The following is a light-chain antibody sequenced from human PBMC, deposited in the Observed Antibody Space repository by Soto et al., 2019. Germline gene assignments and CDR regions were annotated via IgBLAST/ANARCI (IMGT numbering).Light chain of an antibody. CDR1: RSISNW. J-gene: IGKJ2*01. CDR2: KAS. CDR3: EQYNSFSRT. Sequence: DIQMTQSPSTLSAFAGDRVTITCRASRSISNWLAWFQQKPGKAPKLLIYKASTLESGVPSRFSGSGYGTEFNLSISSLQPDDFANYYCEQYNSFSRTFGQGTKLQI. V-gene: IGKV1-5*03.